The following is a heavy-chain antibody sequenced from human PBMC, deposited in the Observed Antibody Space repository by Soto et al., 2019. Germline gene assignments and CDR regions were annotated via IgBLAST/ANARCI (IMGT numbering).Heavy chain of an antibody. CDR2: INPNSGGT. CDR3: ARDRYYGDSPYYFDY. Sequence: ASVEVSCKASGYTFTGYYMHWVRQAPGQGLEWMGWINPNSGGTNYAQKFQGWVTMTRDTSISTAYMELSRLRSDDTAVYYCARDRYYGDSPYYFDYWGQGTLVTVSS. J-gene: IGHJ4*02. D-gene: IGHD4-17*01. V-gene: IGHV1-2*04. CDR1: GYTFTGYY.